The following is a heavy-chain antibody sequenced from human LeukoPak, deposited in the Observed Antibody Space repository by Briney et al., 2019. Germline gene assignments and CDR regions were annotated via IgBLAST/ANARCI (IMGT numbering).Heavy chain of an antibody. CDR3: ARVHYYGSGSYPCYFDY. J-gene: IGHJ4*02. D-gene: IGHD3-10*01. Sequence: SETLSLTCTVSGGSITSYYWSWIRQPPGKGLEWVGYIYYSGSTNHNPSLKSRVTISVDTSKNQFSLKLSSVTAADTAVYYCARVHYYGSGSYPCYFDYWGQGTLVTVSS. V-gene: IGHV4-59*01. CDR2: IYYSGST. CDR1: GGSITSYY.